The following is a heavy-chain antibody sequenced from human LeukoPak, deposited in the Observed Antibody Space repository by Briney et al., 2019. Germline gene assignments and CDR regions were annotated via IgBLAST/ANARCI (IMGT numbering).Heavy chain of an antibody. V-gene: IGHV4-4*07. CDR1: GGSISSYY. CDR2: IYTSGST. D-gene: IGHD3-16*02. CDR3: ARSSSPSRYDYVWGSYRPSDAFDI. J-gene: IGHJ3*02. Sequence: PSETLSLTCTVSGGSISSYYWSWIRQPAGKGLEWIGRIYTSGSTNYNPSLKSRVTMSVDTSKNQFSLKLSSVTAADTAVYYCARSSSPSRYDYVWGSYRPSDAFDIWGQGTMVAVSS.